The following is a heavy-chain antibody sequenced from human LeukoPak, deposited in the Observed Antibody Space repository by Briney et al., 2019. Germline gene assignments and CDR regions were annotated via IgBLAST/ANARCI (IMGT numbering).Heavy chain of an antibody. CDR1: GGSISSYY. CDR3: ARGGVGATTAWYFDL. D-gene: IGHD1-26*01. J-gene: IGHJ2*01. Sequence: SGTLSLTCTVSGGSISSYYWSWIRQPAGKGLEWIGRIYTSGSTNYNPSLKSRVTMSVDTSKNQFSLKLSSVTAADTAVYYCARGGVGATTAWYFDLWGRGTLVTVSS. CDR2: IYTSGST. V-gene: IGHV4-4*07.